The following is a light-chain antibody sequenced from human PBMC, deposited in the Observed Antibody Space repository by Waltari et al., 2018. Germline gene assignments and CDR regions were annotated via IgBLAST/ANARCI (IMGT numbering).Light chain of an antibody. V-gene: IGLV1-44*01. J-gene: IGLJ3*02. CDR1: IYNIGINP. CDR2: SSP. Sequence: QSVLTQPPSASGTPGRRVTISCSGTIYNIGINPLYWYQHFPGSAPKRLIFSSPRRPSAVTDRFSATQSGTTASLDINGHQAADEADYYCGAWDDGVKEWVFGGGTKLTVL. CDR3: GAWDDGVKEWV.